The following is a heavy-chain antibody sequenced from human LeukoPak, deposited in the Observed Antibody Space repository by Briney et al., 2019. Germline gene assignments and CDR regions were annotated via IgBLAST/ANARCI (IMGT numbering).Heavy chain of an antibody. Sequence: SETLSLTCTVSGGSISSYYWSWIRQPLGKGLEWIGYIYYSGSTNYNPSLKSRVTISVDTSKNQFSLKLSSVTAADTAVYYCARQAGENCSGGSCYLDYFDYWGQGTLVTVSS. CDR3: ARQAGENCSGGSCYLDYFDY. CDR1: GGSISSYY. CDR2: IYYSGST. J-gene: IGHJ4*02. V-gene: IGHV4-59*08. D-gene: IGHD2-15*01.